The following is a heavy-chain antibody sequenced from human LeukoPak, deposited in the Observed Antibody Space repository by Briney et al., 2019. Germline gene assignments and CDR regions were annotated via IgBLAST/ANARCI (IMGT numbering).Heavy chain of an antibody. CDR3: ARDSITIFGVINY. D-gene: IGHD3-3*01. V-gene: IGHV3-48*01. CDR1: GFTFSSYS. J-gene: IGHJ4*02. Sequence: GGSLRLSCAASGFTFSSYSMNWVRQAPGKGLEWVSYISSSSSTIYYADSVKGRYTISRDNAKNSLYLQMNSLRAEDTAVYYCARDSITIFGVINYWGQGTLVTVSS. CDR2: ISSSSSTI.